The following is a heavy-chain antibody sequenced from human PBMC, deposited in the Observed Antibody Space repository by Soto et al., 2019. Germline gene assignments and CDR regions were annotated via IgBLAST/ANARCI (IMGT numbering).Heavy chain of an antibody. CDR3: ARVPMTTVTTGWFDP. CDR2: IIPSGGST. Sequence: ASVEVCCKESGDTKNTCTRTWVRQEKKQGLEWMGGIIPSGGSTSYAQKFQGRVTMTTDTSTSTAYMELRSLRSDDTAVYYCARVPMTTVTTGWFDPWGQGTLVTVSS. CDR1: GDTKNTCT. D-gene: IGHD4-17*01. V-gene: IGHV1-46*02. J-gene: IGHJ5*02.